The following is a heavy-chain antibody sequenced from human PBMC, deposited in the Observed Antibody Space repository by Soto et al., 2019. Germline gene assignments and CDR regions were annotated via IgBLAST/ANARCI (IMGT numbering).Heavy chain of an antibody. V-gene: IGHV5-51*01. D-gene: IGHD2-21*02. CDR1: GYSFTIYC. J-gene: IGHJ3*02. CDR3: ARKKVVTASYDAFDI. CDR2: IYPGDSDT. Sequence: GESLKISCKGSGYSFTIYCIGLVRQMPGKGLEWMGIIYPGDSDTRYSPSFQGQVTISADKSISTAYLQWSSLKASDTAMYYCARKKVVTASYDAFDIWGQGTMVTVSS.